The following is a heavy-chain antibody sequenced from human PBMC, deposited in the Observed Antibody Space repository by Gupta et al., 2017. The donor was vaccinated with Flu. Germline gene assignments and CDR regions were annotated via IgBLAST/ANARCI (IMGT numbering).Heavy chain of an antibody. CDR2: ISGSGGSS. J-gene: IGHJ4*02. Sequence: EVQLLESGGDFIQPGGSLRLPCAASGFTFSNYALGWVRQAPGKGLEGVSAISGSGGSSYSADSVKGRFTISRDNSKNTLYLQMNSLKAEDTAVYYCAKNRDSGWYFAFDYWGQGTLVTVSS. V-gene: IGHV3-23*01. D-gene: IGHD6-19*01. CDR1: GFTFSNYA. CDR3: AKNRDSGWYFAFDY.